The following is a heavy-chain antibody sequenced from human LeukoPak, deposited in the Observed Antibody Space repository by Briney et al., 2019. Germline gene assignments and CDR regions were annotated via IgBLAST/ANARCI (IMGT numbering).Heavy chain of an antibody. V-gene: IGHV3-21*04. J-gene: IGHJ5*02. CDR2: ISSSSTYI. CDR1: GFTFSIYS. D-gene: IGHD3-22*01. Sequence: GGSLRLSCAASGFTFSIYSMSWVRQAPGKGLEWVSSISSSSTYIYYADSVKGRFTISRDNTKSSLSPQMNSLTAEDTAFYYCARGGSNGYNWFDPWGQGTLVTVSS. CDR3: ARGGSNGYNWFDP.